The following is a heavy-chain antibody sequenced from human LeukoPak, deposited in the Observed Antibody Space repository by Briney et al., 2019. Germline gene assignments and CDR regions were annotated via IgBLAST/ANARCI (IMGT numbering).Heavy chain of an antibody. CDR2: MSHSAGT. Sequence: SETLSLTCAVSGGSISSGGYSWNWIRQPPGKGLEWIGSMSHSAGTYQNPSLKSRVTISIDTSKNQFFLKVNSVTAADTAVYYCARSGADYIWGSYRFGSWFDPWGQGTLVTVSS. CDR1: GGSISSGGYS. D-gene: IGHD3-16*02. V-gene: IGHV4-30-2*03. CDR3: ARSGADYIWGSYRFGSWFDP. J-gene: IGHJ5*02.